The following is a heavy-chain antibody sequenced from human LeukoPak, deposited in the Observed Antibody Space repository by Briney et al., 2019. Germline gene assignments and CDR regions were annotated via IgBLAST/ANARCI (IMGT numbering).Heavy chain of an antibody. CDR1: GGSISSGGYS. J-gene: IGHJ6*02. CDR3: ARGRAGYGMDV. V-gene: IGHV4-30-2*01. Sequence: SQTLSLTCAVSGGSISSGGYSWSWIRQPPGKGLEWIGYIYHSGSTYYNPSLKSRVTISVDRSKNQFSLKLSSVTAADTAVYYCARGRAGYGMDVWGQETTVTVSS. CDR2: IYHSGST.